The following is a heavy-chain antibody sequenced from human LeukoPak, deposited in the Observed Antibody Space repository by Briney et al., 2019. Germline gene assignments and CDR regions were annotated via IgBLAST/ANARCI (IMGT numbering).Heavy chain of an antibody. Sequence: GASVKVSCKASGGTFSSYAISWLRQAPGQGLEWMGRIIPIFGTANYAQKFQGRVTITTDESTSTAYMELSSLRSEDTAVYYCARGITMVRGVRDPYYYYYYMDVWGKGTTVTVSS. D-gene: IGHD3-10*01. CDR2: IIPIFGTA. CDR1: GGTFSSYA. V-gene: IGHV1-69*05. J-gene: IGHJ6*03. CDR3: ARGITMVRGVRDPYYYYYYMDV.